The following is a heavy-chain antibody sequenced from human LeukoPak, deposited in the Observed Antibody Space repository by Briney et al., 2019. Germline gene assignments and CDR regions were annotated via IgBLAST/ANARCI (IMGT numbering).Heavy chain of an antibody. Sequence: PGGSLRLSCAASGFTFSSYGMHWVRQAPGKGLEWVAVISYDGSNKYYADSVKGRFTISRDNSKNTLYLQMNSLRAEDTAVYYCAKDGLYYHDSSGYDAFDIWGQGTMVTVSS. CDR2: ISYDGSNK. CDR1: GFTFSSYG. V-gene: IGHV3-30*18. CDR3: AKDGLYYHDSSGYDAFDI. J-gene: IGHJ3*02. D-gene: IGHD3-22*01.